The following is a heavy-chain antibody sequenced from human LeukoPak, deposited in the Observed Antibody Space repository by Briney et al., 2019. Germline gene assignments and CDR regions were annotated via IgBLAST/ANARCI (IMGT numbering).Heavy chain of an antibody. CDR2: IDISATTI. V-gene: IGHV3-11*01. J-gene: IGHJ4*02. CDR3: AKDILAAGLFFDY. CDR1: GFTFSDDY. Sequence: PGGTLRLSCAASGFTFSDDYMGWIRQAPGQGQGWVSYIDISATTIYYADSVKGRFTISRGNAKNSLFLQMNSLRAEDTAVYYCAKDILAAGLFFDYWGQGALVTVSS. D-gene: IGHD6-13*01.